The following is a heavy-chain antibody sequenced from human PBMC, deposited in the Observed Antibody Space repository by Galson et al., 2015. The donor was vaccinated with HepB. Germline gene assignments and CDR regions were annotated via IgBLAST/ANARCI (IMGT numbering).Heavy chain of an antibody. Sequence: SVKVSCKASGYTFTSYGFNWVRQAPGQGLEWMGWISAYNGNRNYAQKLQGRVTMTTDTSTSTAYMELRSLKSDDTAVYYCARDPSYGSDSPGYYYGMDVWGQGTTVTVSS. V-gene: IGHV1-18*01. CDR2: ISAYNGNR. J-gene: IGHJ6*02. CDR3: ARDPSYGSDSPGYYYGMDV. D-gene: IGHD3-10*01. CDR1: GYTFTSYG.